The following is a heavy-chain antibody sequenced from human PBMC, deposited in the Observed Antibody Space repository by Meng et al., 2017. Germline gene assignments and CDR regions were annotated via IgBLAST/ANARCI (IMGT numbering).Heavy chain of an antibody. Sequence: VQLAHAGSERKNPGDSVKASCKAFGYTFTSYGISWWRQAPGQGLELMGWISAYNGNTNYAQKLQGRVTMTTDTSTSTAYMELRSLRSDDTAVYYCARAGIAVAGPDYWGQGTLVTVSS. CDR3: ARAGIAVAGPDY. CDR2: ISAYNGNT. J-gene: IGHJ4*02. V-gene: IGHV1-18*01. D-gene: IGHD6-19*01. CDR1: GYTFTSYG.